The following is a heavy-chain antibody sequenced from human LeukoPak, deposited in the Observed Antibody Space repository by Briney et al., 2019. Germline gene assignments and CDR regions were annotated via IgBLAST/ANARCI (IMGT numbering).Heavy chain of an antibody. CDR1: GSSITTYY. CDR2: IYYSGNT. D-gene: IGHD4-23*01. Sequence: SETLSLTCTVSGSSITTYYWSWIRQPPGRGLEWIGYIYYSGNTNYNPSLKGRVTLSVDTPKNLFSLKLNSVTAADTAVYFCTGDYGGNSGPWGQGTLVTVSS. V-gene: IGHV4-59*01. CDR3: TGDYGGNSGP. J-gene: IGHJ5*02.